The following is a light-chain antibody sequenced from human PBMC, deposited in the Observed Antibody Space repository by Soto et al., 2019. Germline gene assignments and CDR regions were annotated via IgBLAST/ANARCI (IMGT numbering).Light chain of an antibody. CDR2: RSN. J-gene: IGLJ3*02. CDR3: AAWDDSLSGWL. Sequence: QSVLTQPPSASGTPGQRVTISCSGSSSNIGTNYVYWYQQLPGTAPKLLIYRSNQRPSGVPDRFSGSKSGPSASLAISGLRSEDEADYNCAAWDDSLSGWLFGGGTKLTVL. CDR1: SSNIGTNY. V-gene: IGLV1-47*01.